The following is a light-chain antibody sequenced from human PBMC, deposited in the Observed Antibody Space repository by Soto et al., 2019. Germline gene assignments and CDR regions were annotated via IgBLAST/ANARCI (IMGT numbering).Light chain of an antibody. CDR1: QSVSSI. Sequence: ILLTQSPVSLSLSPGDRATRSCRASQSVSSILAWYQQKPGQAPRLLIYGASNRATGIPDRFSGSGSGTDFTLTSSRLAPEDFAVYYCQQYGSSGTFGQGTKVDIK. V-gene: IGKV3-20*01. CDR3: QQYGSSGT. J-gene: IGKJ1*01. CDR2: GAS.